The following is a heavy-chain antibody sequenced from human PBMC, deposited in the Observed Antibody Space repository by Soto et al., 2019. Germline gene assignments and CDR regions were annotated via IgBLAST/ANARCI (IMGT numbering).Heavy chain of an antibody. CDR1: GFTFSSYS. CDR3: AREDYSKSSYYYYMDV. Sequence: GGSLRLSCAASGFTFSSYSMNWVRQAPGKGLEWVSSISSSSSYIYYADSVKGRFTISRDNAKNSLYLQMNSLRAEDTAVYYCAREDYSKSSYYYYMDVWGKGTTVTVSS. D-gene: IGHD4-4*01. J-gene: IGHJ6*03. CDR2: ISSSSSYI. V-gene: IGHV3-21*01.